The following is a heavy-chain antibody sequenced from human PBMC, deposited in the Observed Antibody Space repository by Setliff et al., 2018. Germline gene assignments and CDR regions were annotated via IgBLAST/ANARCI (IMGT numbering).Heavy chain of an antibody. CDR2: ISGSGGST. CDR1: GFAFSSYA. D-gene: IGHD3-22*01. J-gene: IGHJ6*03. V-gene: IGHV3-23*01. CDR3: ATNPPKGPSGGYYYDDPYYYYMDV. Sequence: PGGSLRLSCAASGFAFSSYAMSWVRQAPGKGLEWVSAISGSGGSTYYADSVKGRFTISRDNSKNTLYLQMNSLRAEDTAVYYCATNPPKGPSGGYYYDDPYYYYMDVWGKGTTVTVSS.